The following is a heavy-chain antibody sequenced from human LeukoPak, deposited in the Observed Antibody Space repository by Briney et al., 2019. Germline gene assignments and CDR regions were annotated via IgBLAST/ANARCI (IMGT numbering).Heavy chain of an antibody. J-gene: IGHJ4*02. CDR3: AKDYGYSSSWYDY. Sequence: GGSLRLSCAASGFTFDDYGMHWVRQAPGKDLEWVSSISWNSASVGYVDSVKGRFTISRDNAKNSLYLQMNSLRAEDTAFYYCAKDYGYSSSWYDYWGQGTLVTVSS. D-gene: IGHD6-13*01. CDR2: ISWNSASV. CDR1: GFTFDDYG. V-gene: IGHV3-9*01.